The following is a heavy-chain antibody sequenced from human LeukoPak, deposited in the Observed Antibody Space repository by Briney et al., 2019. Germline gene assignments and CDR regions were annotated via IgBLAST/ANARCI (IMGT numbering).Heavy chain of an antibody. J-gene: IGHJ4*02. CDR2: IKQDGSEK. V-gene: IGHV3-7*01. D-gene: IGHD3-22*01. Sequence: GGSLRLSCAASGFTFSSYWMSWVRQAPGKGLEWVANIKQDGSEKYYVDSVKGRFTISRDNAKNSLYLQVNSLRAEDTAVYYCATPYYYDNSGYFDYWGQGTLVTVSS. CDR1: GFTFSSYW. CDR3: ATPYYYDNSGYFDY.